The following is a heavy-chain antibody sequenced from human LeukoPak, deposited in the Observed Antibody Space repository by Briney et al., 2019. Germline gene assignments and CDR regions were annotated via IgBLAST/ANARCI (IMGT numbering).Heavy chain of an antibody. CDR3: ARGGGAAA. V-gene: IGHV3-7*03. CDR1: GFTFNSYW. D-gene: IGHD6-13*01. Sequence: PGGSLRLSCAASGFTFNSYWMSWVRQAPGKGLEWVANIKQDGSEKYYVDSVKGRFTISRDNAKNSLYLQMNSLRAEDTAVYYCARGGGAAAWGQGTLVTVSS. J-gene: IGHJ4*02. CDR2: IKQDGSEK.